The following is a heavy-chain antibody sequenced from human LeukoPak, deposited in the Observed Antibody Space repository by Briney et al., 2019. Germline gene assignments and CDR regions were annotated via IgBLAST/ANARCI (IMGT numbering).Heavy chain of an antibody. CDR3: ARGYGHAWHLSY. CDR2: IYYSGST. V-gene: IGHV4-59*01. Sequence: SETLSLTCTVSGGSISSYYWSWIRQPPGKGLEWIGYIYYSGSTTYNPSLKSRVTISVDTSKNQFSLKLRSVTAADTAVYYCARGYGHAWHLSYWGQGTLVTVSS. D-gene: IGHD2-15*01. CDR1: GGSISSYY. J-gene: IGHJ4*02.